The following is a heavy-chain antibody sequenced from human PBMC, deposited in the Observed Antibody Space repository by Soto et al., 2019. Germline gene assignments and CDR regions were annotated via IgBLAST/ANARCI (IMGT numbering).Heavy chain of an antibody. D-gene: IGHD5-12*01. Sequence: GGSLRLSCAASGFTFSSHSMNLVRQAPGKGLEWVSSISSSSSYIYYADSVKGRFTISRDNAKNQFSLKLSSVTAADTAVYYCARSPSGRDGYNFFDPWGQGTLVTVSS. CDR3: ARSPSGRDGYNFFDP. J-gene: IGHJ5*02. CDR1: GFTFSSHS. V-gene: IGHV3-21*04. CDR2: ISSSSSYI.